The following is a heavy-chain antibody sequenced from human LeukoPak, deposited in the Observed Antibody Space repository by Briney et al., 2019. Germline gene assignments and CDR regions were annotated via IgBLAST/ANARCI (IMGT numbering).Heavy chain of an antibody. CDR3: AKGGGGRLIYYYYMDV. CDR1: GFTFSSYG. CDR2: ISYDGSNK. D-gene: IGHD3-16*01. V-gene: IGHV3-30*18. J-gene: IGHJ6*03. Sequence: GGSLRLSCAASGFTFSSYGMNWVRQAPGKGLEWVAVISYDGSNKYYADSVKGRFTISRDNSKNTLYLQMNSLRAEDMALYYCAKGGGGRLIYYYYMDVWGKGTTVTVSS.